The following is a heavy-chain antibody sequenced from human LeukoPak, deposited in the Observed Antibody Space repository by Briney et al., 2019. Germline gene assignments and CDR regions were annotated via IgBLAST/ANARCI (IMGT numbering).Heavy chain of an antibody. D-gene: IGHD2-2*01. J-gene: IGHJ6*02. V-gene: IGHV4-59*01. CDR2: IYSSGST. CDR1: GGSISSYY. Sequence: PSETLSLTCSVSGGSISSYYWSWIRQPPGKGLEWIGYIYSSGSTNYSPSLKSRVTISGDTSKNQFSLRLSSVTAADTAVYYCARVVPAARFGMDVWGQGTTVTVSS. CDR3: ARVVPAARFGMDV.